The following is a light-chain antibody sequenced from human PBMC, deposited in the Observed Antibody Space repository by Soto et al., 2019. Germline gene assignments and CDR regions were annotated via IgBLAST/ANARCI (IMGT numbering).Light chain of an antibody. CDR3: QQYNNWPPAFT. V-gene: IGKV3-15*01. Sequence: EIVMTQSPATLSVSPGERATLSCRASQSVSSNLAWYQQKPGQAPRLLIHGASTRATGLPARFSGSGSGTEFTLTISSLQSEDFAVYYWQQYNNWPPAFTFGPGTKVDIK. CDR2: GAS. CDR1: QSVSSN. J-gene: IGKJ3*01.